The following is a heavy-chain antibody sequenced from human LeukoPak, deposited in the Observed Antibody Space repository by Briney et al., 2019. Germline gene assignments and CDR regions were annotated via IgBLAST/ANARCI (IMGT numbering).Heavy chain of an antibody. CDR2: IYSGGST. D-gene: IGHD4-17*01. J-gene: IGHJ4*02. Sequence: GGSLRLSCAASGFTVSSNYMSWVRQAPGKGLEWVSVIYSGGSTYYADSVKGRFTISRDNSKNTLYLQMNSLRAEDTAVYYCARILDYGGFPSYFDYWGQGTLVTVSS. CDR1: GFTVSSNY. CDR3: ARILDYGGFPSYFDY. V-gene: IGHV3-66*01.